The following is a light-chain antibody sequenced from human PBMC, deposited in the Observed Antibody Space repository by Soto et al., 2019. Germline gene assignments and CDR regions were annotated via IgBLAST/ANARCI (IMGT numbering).Light chain of an antibody. CDR1: SSDVGSYNL. CDR2: EGS. J-gene: IGLJ2*01. Sequence: QSALTQHASVSGSPGQSITISCTGTSSDVGSYNLVSWYQQHPGKAPKLMIYEGSKRPSGVSNRFSGSKSGNTASLTISGLQAEDEADYYCCSYAGSSTFGVVFGVGTQLTVL. V-gene: IGLV2-23*03. CDR3: CSYAGSSTFGVV.